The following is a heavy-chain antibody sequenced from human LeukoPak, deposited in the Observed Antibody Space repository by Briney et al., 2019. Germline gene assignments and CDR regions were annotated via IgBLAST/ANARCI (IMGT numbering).Heavy chain of an antibody. Sequence: PGGSLRLSCAASGFTFSSYAMSWVRQAPGKGLEWVSAISGSGGSTYYADSVKGRFTISRDNSKNTLYLQMNSLRAEDTAVYYCAKYRSYLQLWGYYFDYWGQGTLVTVSS. CDR1: GFTFSSYA. CDR3: AKYRSYLQLWGYYFDY. J-gene: IGHJ4*02. CDR2: ISGSGGST. D-gene: IGHD5-18*01. V-gene: IGHV3-23*01.